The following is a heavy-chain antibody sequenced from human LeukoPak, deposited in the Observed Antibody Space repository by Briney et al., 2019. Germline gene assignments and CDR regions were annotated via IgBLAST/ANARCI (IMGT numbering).Heavy chain of an antibody. CDR3: ARHARAYDILTVYYYAPYFDY. V-gene: IGHV4-34*01. CDR1: GGSFSGYY. CDR2: INHSGST. D-gene: IGHD3-9*01. J-gene: IGHJ4*02. Sequence: SETLSLTYAVYGGSFSGYYWSWIRQPPGKGLEWIGEINHSGSTNYNPSLKSRVTISVDTSKNQFSLKLSSVTAADTAVYYCARHARAYDILTVYYYAPYFDYWGQGTLVTVSS.